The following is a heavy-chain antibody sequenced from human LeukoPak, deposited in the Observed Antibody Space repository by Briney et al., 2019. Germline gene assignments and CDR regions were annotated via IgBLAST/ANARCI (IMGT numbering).Heavy chain of an antibody. CDR2: MNTNSRTT. CDR1: GYTFTRYD. CDR3: ATTKQAAAVPYYYYMDV. J-gene: IGHJ6*03. D-gene: IGHD6-13*01. Sequence: ASVKVSCKAPGYTFTRYDINWVGQARGQGGEGMGWMNTNSRTTGYSHKLPRRLPITSTTSITTAYMELSSLRSEDTAVYYCATTKQAAAVPYYYYMDVWGKGTTVTVSS. V-gene: IGHV1-8*01.